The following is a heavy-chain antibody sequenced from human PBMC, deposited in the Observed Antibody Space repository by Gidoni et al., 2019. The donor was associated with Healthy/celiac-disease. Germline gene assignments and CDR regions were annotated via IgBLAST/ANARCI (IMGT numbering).Heavy chain of an antibody. Sequence: QVQLVQSGAEVKKPGSSVTVSCKASGGTFSSYAISWVRQAPGQGLEWMGGIIPIFGTANYAQKFQGRVTITADESTSTAYMELSSLRSEDTAVYYCAREDRVVPTTKDAFDIWGQGTMVTVSS. J-gene: IGHJ3*02. CDR1: GGTFSSYA. V-gene: IGHV1-69*01. D-gene: IGHD3-22*01. CDR2: IIPIFGTA. CDR3: AREDRVVPTTKDAFDI.